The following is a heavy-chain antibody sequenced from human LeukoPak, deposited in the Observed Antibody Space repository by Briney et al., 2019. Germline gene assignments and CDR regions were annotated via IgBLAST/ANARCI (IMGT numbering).Heavy chain of an antibody. CDR2: ISYDGSNK. CDR1: GFTFSSYA. CDR3: ARDLSYGYDDY. V-gene: IGHV3-30-3*01. D-gene: IGHD5-18*01. Sequence: PGRSLRLSCAASGFTFSSYAMHWVRQAPGKGMEWVAVISYDGSNKYYADSVKGRFTISRDNSKNTLYLQMNSLRAEDTAVYYCARDLSYGYDDYWGQGTLVTVSS. J-gene: IGHJ4*02.